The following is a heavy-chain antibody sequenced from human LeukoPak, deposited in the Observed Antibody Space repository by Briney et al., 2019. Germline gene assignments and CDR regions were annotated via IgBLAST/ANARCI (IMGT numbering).Heavy chain of an antibody. V-gene: IGHV1-18*01. CDR1: GYPFTNYC. Sequence: ASVKVSCKASGYPFTNYCITWVRQAPGQGLEWMGWISAYSGDTNYAQKFQGRVTMTTDTSTSTAYMELRSLRSDDTAVYYCARDRVVRFLEWLFWGQGTLVTVSS. D-gene: IGHD3-3*01. CDR2: ISAYSGDT. CDR3: ARDRVVRFLEWLF. J-gene: IGHJ4*02.